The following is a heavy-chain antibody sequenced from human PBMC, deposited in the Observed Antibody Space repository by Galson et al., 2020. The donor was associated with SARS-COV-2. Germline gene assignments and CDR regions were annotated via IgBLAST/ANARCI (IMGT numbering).Heavy chain of an antibody. CDR2: MYGNDAK. D-gene: IGHD3-9*01. V-gene: IGHV2-5*01. CDR1: EFSVNTPGTS. CDR3: ALQSSDYSYFDY. J-gene: IGHJ4*02. Sequence: SGPTLVKPTQTLTLTCTVSEFSVNTPGTSVALIRQPPGKALEWLALMYGNDAKTYRPSLMPRITITKDASKNQVVFSMTNMDPVDTGTYFCALQSSDYSYFDYWGQGTLVTVSS.